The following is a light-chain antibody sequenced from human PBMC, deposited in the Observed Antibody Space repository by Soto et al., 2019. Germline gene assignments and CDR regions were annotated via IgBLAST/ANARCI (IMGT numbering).Light chain of an antibody. Sequence: DIVMTQSPDSLAVSLGERATINCKSSQSVLYSSNNKNYLAWYQHKPGQPPKLLIYWASTRESGVPDRFSGSGSGTDFTLTISSLQAEDVAVYYCQQYYSTLTWTFGQGTKVDIK. V-gene: IGKV4-1*01. CDR3: QQYYSTLTWT. CDR1: QSVLYSSNNKNY. CDR2: WAS. J-gene: IGKJ1*01.